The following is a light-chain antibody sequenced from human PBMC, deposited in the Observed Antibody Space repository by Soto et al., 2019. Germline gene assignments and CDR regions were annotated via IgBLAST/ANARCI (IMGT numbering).Light chain of an antibody. Sequence: IHMTQSPSTLSASVGDRVTITCRASQSISSWLAWYQQKTGKAPKLLIYDASSLESGVPSRFSGSGYGTEFNLTISSLQPDDFATYYCQQYNSYSWTFGQGTKVDIK. J-gene: IGKJ1*01. CDR1: QSISSW. V-gene: IGKV1-5*01. CDR3: QQYNSYSWT. CDR2: DAS.